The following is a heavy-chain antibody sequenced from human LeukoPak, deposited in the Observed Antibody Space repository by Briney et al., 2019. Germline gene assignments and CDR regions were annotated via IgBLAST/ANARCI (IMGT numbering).Heavy chain of an antibody. CDR1: GYTFINYD. V-gene: IGHV1-8*01. CDR3: ARGRFSSSVRHYYMDV. CDR2: MNPKTGNT. J-gene: IGHJ6*03. Sequence: ASVKVSCKASGYTFINYDINWVRQATGQGLEWMGWMNPKTGNTGYAQNFQGRVTMNRDTSESTAYMELSSLRSEDTAVYYCARGRFSSSVRHYYMDVWGKGTTVTVSS. D-gene: IGHD6-13*01.